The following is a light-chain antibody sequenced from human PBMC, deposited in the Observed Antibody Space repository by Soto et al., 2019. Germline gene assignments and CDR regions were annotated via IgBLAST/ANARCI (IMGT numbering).Light chain of an antibody. V-gene: IGLV1-40*01. Sequence: QSALTQPPSVSGAPGQRATISCTGSSSNIGAGYDVHWYQQLPGAAPKLLITGNTNRPSGVPDRFSGSKSGTSASLAITGLQAEDEADFYCQSYDLSLDVVLFGGGTKLTVL. CDR3: QSYDLSLDVVL. J-gene: IGLJ2*01. CDR1: SSNIGAGYD. CDR2: GNT.